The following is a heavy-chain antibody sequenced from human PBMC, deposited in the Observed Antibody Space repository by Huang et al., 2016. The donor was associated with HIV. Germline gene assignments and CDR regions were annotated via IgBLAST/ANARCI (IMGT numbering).Heavy chain of an antibody. CDR2: ISNDGSRK. CDR1: GFMFSTFV. D-gene: IGHD4-17*01. V-gene: IGHV3-30*18. CDR3: AKPSGDYEFFDF. Sequence: QVHLEESGGGVVQPGRPLRLSCTAAGFMFSTFVIDWVRQAPGKRLEWVAGISNDGSRKYYVDSVKGRFTISRDNSKNIVYLQMNSLRPEDTAVYYCAKPSGDYEFFDFWGQGTVVTVSS. J-gene: IGHJ4*02.